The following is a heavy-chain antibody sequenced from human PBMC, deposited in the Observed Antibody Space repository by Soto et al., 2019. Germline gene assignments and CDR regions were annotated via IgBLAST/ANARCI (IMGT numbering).Heavy chain of an antibody. CDR2: INTYNGNT. D-gene: IGHD3-16*01. CDR3: ARDYDDSAIVHGY. CDR1: GLTFTSYG. J-gene: IGHJ4*02. V-gene: IGHV1-18*01. Sequence: QVQLVQSGTEVKKPGASVKVSCTASGLTFTSYGINWVRQAPGQGLEWMGWINTYNGNTNYAHKFQGRVTMTTETSTGTTFLEVRSLTSDDTAVYYCARDYDDSAIVHGYWGQGTLVTVSS.